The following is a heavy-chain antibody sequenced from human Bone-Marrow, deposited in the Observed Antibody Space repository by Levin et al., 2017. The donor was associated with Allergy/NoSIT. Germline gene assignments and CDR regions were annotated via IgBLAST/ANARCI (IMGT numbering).Heavy chain of an antibody. D-gene: IGHD2-15*01. CDR2: ISYDGSKT. J-gene: IGHJ4*02. Sequence: GGSLRLSCAASGFTFSNYGMHWVRQAPGKGLEWVAVISYDGSKTYYADSVKGRFTISRDNSKNTLYLQMNSLRAEDTAVFYCAKNYGVVVVAAAFDSWGQGTLVTVSS. CDR1: GFTFSNYG. CDR3: AKNYGVVVVAAAFDS. V-gene: IGHV3-30*18.